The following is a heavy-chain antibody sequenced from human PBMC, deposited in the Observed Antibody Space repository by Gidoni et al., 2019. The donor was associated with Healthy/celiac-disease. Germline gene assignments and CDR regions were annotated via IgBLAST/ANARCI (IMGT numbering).Heavy chain of an antibody. CDR2: IYYSGST. J-gene: IGHJ6*02. V-gene: IGHV4-30-4*01. D-gene: IGHD5-12*01. Sequence: IRQPPGKGLEWIGYIYYSGSTYYNPSLKSRVTISVDTSKNQFSLKLSSVTAADTAVYYCARERGGGYSGYDGDTREPYYYYYGMDVWGQGTTVTVSS. CDR3: ARERGGGYSGYDGDTREPYYYYYGMDV.